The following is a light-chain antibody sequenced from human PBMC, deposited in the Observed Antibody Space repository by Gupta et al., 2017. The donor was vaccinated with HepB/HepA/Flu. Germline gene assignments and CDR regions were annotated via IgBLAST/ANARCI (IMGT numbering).Light chain of an antibody. CDR3: QSYDISNGWV. CDR2: DNN. J-gene: IGLJ3*02. V-gene: IGLV6-57*03. Sequence: SMSESPGKTVTISCARSSGSIASNYVQWYQQRPGSAPTTAIYDNNQRPSGVPDRFSGSIDSSSNSASLTISGLKTEDEADYYCQSYDISNGWVFGGGTQLTVL. CDR1: SGSIASNY.